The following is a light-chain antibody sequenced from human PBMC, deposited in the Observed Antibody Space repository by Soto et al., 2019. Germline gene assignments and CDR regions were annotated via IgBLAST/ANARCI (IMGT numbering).Light chain of an antibody. Sequence: EIVLTQSPGALSLSPGEFATLSCRASEGLTNSYLAWYQQKPGQAPSLLIYDAYNRATGIPPRFSGSGPGTEFTLTISNLQPEDFASYFCQQANSFPLTFGGGTKVDI. CDR3: QQANSFPLT. CDR2: DAY. J-gene: IGKJ4*01. CDR1: EGLTNSY. V-gene: IGKV3D-11*01.